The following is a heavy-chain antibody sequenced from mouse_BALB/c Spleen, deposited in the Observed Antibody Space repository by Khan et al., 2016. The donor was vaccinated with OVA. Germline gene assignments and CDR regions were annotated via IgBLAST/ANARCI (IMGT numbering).Heavy chain of an antibody. D-gene: IGHD2-1*01. CDR3: ARLLINFDY. J-gene: IGHJ2*01. Sequence: QVQLKQSGAELVNPGASVNLSCKASGYTLTSYWMHWVKQRPGQGLEWIGEINPSNGRTNYNEKFKSKATLTVDKSYSPAYMQLSSPTSEDSAVYYCARLLINFDYWGQGTTLTVSS. CDR2: INPSNGRT. V-gene: IGHV1S81*02. CDR1: GYTLTSYW.